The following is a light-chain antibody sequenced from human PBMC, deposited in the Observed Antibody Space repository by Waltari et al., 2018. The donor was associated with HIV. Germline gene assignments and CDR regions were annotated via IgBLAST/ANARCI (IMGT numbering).Light chain of an antibody. CDR1: QSVLSSSKNKNC. J-gene: IGKJ4*01. CDR2: WTS. Sequence: DIVMTQSPDSLAVSLGERATIHCTSSQSVLSSSKNKNCLAWYQQKPGQPPKLLIYWTSTRESGVPDRFSGSGSGTDFTLTISSLQAEDVAVYYCQQYYLTPLTFGGGTKVVIK. V-gene: IGKV4-1*01. CDR3: QQYYLTPLT.